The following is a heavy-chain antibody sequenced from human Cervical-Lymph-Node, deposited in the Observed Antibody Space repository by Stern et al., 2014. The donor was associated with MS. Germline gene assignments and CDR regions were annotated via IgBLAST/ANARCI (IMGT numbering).Heavy chain of an antibody. CDR2: INPSVGFA. V-gene: IGHV1-46*01. CDR1: EYTFSTYY. J-gene: IGHJ4*02. Sequence: QVQLVESGAEVKKPGASVKVSCTTSEYTFSTYYVHWVRQTPGQGLEWVGMINPSVGFADYAGRFQGRVTMNRDTSTRQVCMELSSLTLEDSAVFYCATGIAGRRAAFDHWGQGTLVTVSS. CDR3: ATGIAGRRAAFDH. D-gene: IGHD6-6*01.